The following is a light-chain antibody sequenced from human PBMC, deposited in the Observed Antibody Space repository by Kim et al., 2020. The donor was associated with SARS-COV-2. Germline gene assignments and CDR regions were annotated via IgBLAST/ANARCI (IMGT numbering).Light chain of an antibody. Sequence: GQRVTISGSGSSSNIGSKSVSWYQQLPGAAPKLLIYDNSQRPSGVPDRCSGSKSGTSASLAISGLQSEDEADYDCAAWDGSLNGVVFGGGTQLTVL. V-gene: IGLV1-44*01. J-gene: IGLJ2*01. CDR1: SSNIGSKS. CDR2: DNS. CDR3: AAWDGSLNGVV.